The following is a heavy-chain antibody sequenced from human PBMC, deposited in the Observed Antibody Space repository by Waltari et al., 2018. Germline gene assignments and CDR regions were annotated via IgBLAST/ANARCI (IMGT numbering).Heavy chain of an antibody. Sequence: AASGFTVSSNYMSWVRQAPGKGLEWVSVIYSGGSTYYADSVKGRFTISRDNSKNTLYLQMNSLRAEDTAVYYCARDSSGYMDVWGQGTTVTVSS. D-gene: IGHD6-19*01. J-gene: IGHJ6*02. CDR1: GFTVSSNY. CDR2: IYSGGST. CDR3: ARDSSGYMDV. V-gene: IGHV3-53*01.